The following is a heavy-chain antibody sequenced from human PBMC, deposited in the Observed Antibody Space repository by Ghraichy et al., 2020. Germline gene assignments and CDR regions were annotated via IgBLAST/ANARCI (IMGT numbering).Heavy chain of an antibody. Sequence: SETLSLTCTVSGGSISSYYWSWIRQPPGKGLEWIGYIYYSGSTNYKHSLKSRVTISVDTSKNKFSLKLSSVTAADTAVYYCARVPYYYDSSGYYFFDYWGQGTLVTVSS. CDR2: IYYSGST. CDR1: GGSISSYY. J-gene: IGHJ4*02. V-gene: IGHV4-59*01. D-gene: IGHD3-22*01. CDR3: ARVPYYYDSSGYYFFDY.